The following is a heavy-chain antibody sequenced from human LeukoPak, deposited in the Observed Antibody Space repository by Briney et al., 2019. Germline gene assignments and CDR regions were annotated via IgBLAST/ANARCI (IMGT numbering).Heavy chain of an antibody. CDR3: AKVRFLEWRSRLYYFDY. D-gene: IGHD3-3*01. CDR1: GFTFSSYA. V-gene: IGHV3-23*01. CDR2: ISGSGGST. Sequence: GGSLRLSCAASGFTFSSYAMSWVRQAPGKGLEWVSAISGSGGSTYYADSVKGRFTISRDNSKNTLYLQMNSLRAEDTAVYYRAKVRFLEWRSRLYYFDYWGQGTLVTVSS. J-gene: IGHJ4*02.